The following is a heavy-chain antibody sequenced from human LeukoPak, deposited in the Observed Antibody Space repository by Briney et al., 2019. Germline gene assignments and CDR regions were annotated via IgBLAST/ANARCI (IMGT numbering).Heavy chain of an antibody. D-gene: IGHD3-22*01. CDR1: GGSFSGYY. Sequence: SETLSLTCAVYGGSFSGYYWSWIRQPPGKGLEWIGEINHSGSTNYNPPLKSRVTISVDTSKNQFSLKLSSVTAADTAVYYCASLDSSGYYIDYWGQGTLVTVSS. CDR3: ASLDSSGYYIDY. V-gene: IGHV4-34*01. J-gene: IGHJ4*02. CDR2: INHSGST.